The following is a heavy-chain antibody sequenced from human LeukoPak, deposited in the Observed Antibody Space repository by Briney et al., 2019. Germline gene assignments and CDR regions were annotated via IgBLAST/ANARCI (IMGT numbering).Heavy chain of an antibody. CDR2: IISSGSTI. CDR1: GFTFSSYE. CDR3: AREICGGDCYSGWFDP. V-gene: IGHV3-48*03. J-gene: IGHJ5*02. Sequence: GGSLRLSCAASGFTFSSYEMSWVRQAPGKGLEWVSYIISSGSTIYYADSVKGRFTISRDNAKNSLYLQMNSLRAEDTAVYYCAREICGGDCYSGWFDPWGQGTLVTVSS. D-gene: IGHD2-21*02.